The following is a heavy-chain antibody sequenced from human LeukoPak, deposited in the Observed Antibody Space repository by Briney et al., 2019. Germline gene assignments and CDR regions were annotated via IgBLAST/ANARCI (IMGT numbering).Heavy chain of an antibody. CDR2: ISGSGGST. J-gene: IGHJ4*02. D-gene: IGHD2-15*01. CDR3: EAARGYCSGGSCFDY. V-gene: IGHV3-23*01. CDR1: GFTFSSYA. Sequence: GGSLRLSCAASGFTFSSYAMSWVRQAPGKGLEWGSAISGSGGSTYYADSVKGRFTISRDNSKNTLYLQMNSLRAEDTAVYYCEAARGYCSGGSCFDYWGQGTLVTVSS.